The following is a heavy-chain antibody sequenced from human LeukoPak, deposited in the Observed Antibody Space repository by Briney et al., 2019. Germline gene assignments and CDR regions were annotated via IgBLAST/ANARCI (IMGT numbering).Heavy chain of an antibody. D-gene: IGHD6-19*01. Sequence: PGGSLRLSCAASGFTFSSYSMNWVRQAPGKGLEWVSYISSSSSTIYYADSVKGRFTISRDNAKNSLYLQMNGLRAEDTAVYYCARGTGIAVAGTVYWGQGTLVTVSS. J-gene: IGHJ4*02. CDR2: ISSSSSTI. V-gene: IGHV3-48*01. CDR1: GFTFSSYS. CDR3: ARGTGIAVAGTVY.